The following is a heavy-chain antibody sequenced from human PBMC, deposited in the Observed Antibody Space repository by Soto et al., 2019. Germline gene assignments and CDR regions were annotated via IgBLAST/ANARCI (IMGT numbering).Heavy chain of an antibody. D-gene: IGHD5-18*01. CDR1: GYTFTSYY. J-gene: IGHJ5*02. CDR2: ISPSGGST. Sequence: ASMKVSCKASGYTFTSYYMIWVRQSPGQGLEWMGIISPSGGSTSYAQKFQCRFTMTSDTSTSTVYMELSSLRSEDTAVYYCARVYPSDTRYGYVGNNWFDPWGQGTLVTVPQ. CDR3: ARVYPSDTRYGYVGNNWFDP. V-gene: IGHV1-46*03.